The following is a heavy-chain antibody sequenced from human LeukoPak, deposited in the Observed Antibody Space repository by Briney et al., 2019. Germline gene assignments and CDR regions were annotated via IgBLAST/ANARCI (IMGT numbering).Heavy chain of an antibody. V-gene: IGHV4-34*01. CDR1: GGSFSGYY. Sequence: SETLSLTCAVYGGSFSGYYWSWIRQPPGKGLEWIGEINHSGSTNYNPSLKSRVTISVDTSKNQFSLKLSSVTAADTAVYYCARDRGVGATSFFDPWGQGTLVTVSS. CDR2: INHSGST. D-gene: IGHD1-26*01. CDR3: ARDRGVGATSFFDP. J-gene: IGHJ5*02.